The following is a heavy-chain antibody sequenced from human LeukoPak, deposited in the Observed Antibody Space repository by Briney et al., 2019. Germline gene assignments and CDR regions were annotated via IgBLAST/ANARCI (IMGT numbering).Heavy chain of an antibody. CDR2: IKSKADGETT. Sequence: GGSLRLSCTASGFTFSNAWMSWIRQAPGKGLEWVGRIKSKADGETTEYAAPVKARFTILRDDSKNTLYLQMNSLRAEDTAVYYCAKDVEMATLGNYFDYWGQGTLVTVSS. J-gene: IGHJ4*02. CDR3: AKDVEMATLGNYFDY. CDR1: GFTFSNAW. D-gene: IGHD5-24*01. V-gene: IGHV3-15*01.